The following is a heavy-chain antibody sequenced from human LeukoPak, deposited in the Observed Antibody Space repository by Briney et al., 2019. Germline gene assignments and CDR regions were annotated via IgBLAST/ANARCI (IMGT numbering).Heavy chain of an antibody. J-gene: IGHJ6*02. Sequence: PGGSLRLSCAASGFTFSSYAMSWVRQAPGKGLEWVSAISGSGGSTYYADSVKGRFTISRDNSKNTLHLQMNSLRAEDTAVYYCAKGDSSSYYYYGMDVWGQGTTVTVSS. CDR2: ISGSGGST. D-gene: IGHD6-13*01. V-gene: IGHV3-23*01. CDR1: GFTFSSYA. CDR3: AKGDSSSYYYYGMDV.